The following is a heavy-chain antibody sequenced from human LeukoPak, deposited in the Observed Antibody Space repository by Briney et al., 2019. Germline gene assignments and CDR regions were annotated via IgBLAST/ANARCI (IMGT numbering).Heavy chain of an antibody. Sequence: PGGSMRLACAASGFTLSSYWMSWVRQAPGKGLEWVANIKQDGSEKYYVDSVKGRFTISRDNAKNSLYLQMNSLRAEDTAVYYCAREEDGDPYYFDYWGQGTLVTVSS. CDR1: GFTLSSYW. D-gene: IGHD4-17*01. J-gene: IGHJ4*02. CDR3: AREEDGDPYYFDY. CDR2: IKQDGSEK. V-gene: IGHV3-7*01.